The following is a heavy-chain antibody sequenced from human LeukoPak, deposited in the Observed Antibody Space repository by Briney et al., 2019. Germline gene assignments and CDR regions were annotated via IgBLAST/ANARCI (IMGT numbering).Heavy chain of an antibody. CDR2: IYYSRST. V-gene: IGHV4-59*01. J-gene: IGHJ3*02. CDR3: ARGEPQTYYYGSGSHDI. CDR1: GGSISSYY. Sequence: SETLSLTCTVSGGSISSYYWSWIRQPPGKGLEWIGYIYYSRSTNYNPSLKSRVTISVDTSKNQFSLKLSSVTAADAAVYYCARGEPQTYYYGSGSHDIWGQGTMVTVSS. D-gene: IGHD3-10*01.